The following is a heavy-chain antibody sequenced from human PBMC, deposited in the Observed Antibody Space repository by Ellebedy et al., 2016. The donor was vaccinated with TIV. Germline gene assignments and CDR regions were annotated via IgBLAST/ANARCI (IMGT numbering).Heavy chain of an antibody. Sequence: GESLKISCEASGFTFSTYWMHWVRQAPGKGLVWVSRISRDGSDIRYADSVKGRFTISRDNAKRSLFLQMNSLRVDDTAVYYCVTWGQSYGRWGQGSLVTISS. CDR1: GFTFSTYW. D-gene: IGHD3-16*01. J-gene: IGHJ4*02. CDR2: ISRDGSDI. V-gene: IGHV3-74*01. CDR3: VTWGQSYGR.